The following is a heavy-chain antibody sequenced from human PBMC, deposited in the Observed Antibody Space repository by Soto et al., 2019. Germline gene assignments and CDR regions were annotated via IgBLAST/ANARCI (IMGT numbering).Heavy chain of an antibody. D-gene: IGHD3-16*01. CDR1: GFTFSSYA. V-gene: IGHV3-23*01. Sequence: HPVGSLRLSCAASGFTFSSYAMSWVRQAPGKGLAWVSSISGGGTITFYTDSVKGRFTISRDNSQNTIYLHMNSLRADDTAVYYCVKTGGGYAPPNNWFDLWGQGALVTVSS. J-gene: IGHJ5*02. CDR3: VKTGGGYAPPNNWFDL. CDR2: ISGGGTIT.